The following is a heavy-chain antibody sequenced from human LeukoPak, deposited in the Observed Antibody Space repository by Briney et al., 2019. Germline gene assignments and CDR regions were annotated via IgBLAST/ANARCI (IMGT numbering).Heavy chain of an antibody. CDR3: AREDYYFDS. CDR1: GYSISSGYY. Sequence: PSETLSLTCTVSGYSISSGYYWGWIRQPPGKGLEWIGSIYHSGGTYYNPSLKSRVTISVDTSKNQFSLKLSSVTAADTAVYYCAREDYYFDSWGQGTLVTVSS. V-gene: IGHV4-38-2*02. J-gene: IGHJ4*02. D-gene: IGHD3/OR15-3a*01. CDR2: IYHSGGT.